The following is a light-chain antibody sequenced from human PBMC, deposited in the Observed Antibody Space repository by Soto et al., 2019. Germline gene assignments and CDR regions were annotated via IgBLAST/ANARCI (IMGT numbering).Light chain of an antibody. CDR2: EGS. CDR3: CSYAGSSTVV. V-gene: IGLV2-23*01. Sequence: QSALTQPASVSGSPGQSITISCTGTSSDVGSYNLVSWYQQHTGKAPKLMIYEGSKRPSGVSNRFSGSKSGSTASLTISGLQAEDEADYYCCSYAGSSTVVFGGGTKLTVL. J-gene: IGLJ2*01. CDR1: SSDVGSYNL.